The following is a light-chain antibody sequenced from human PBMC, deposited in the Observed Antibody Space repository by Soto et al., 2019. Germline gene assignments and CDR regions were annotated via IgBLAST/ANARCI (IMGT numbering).Light chain of an antibody. Sequence: EIVLTQSPDTLSLSPGERATVSCRASQSVSNNDLAWYQQRPGQAPRIVLYGASTRPTGIPDRFSGSGSGTEFTLTISRLEPEDFAVYYCHHYSRSPPYTFGQGPKLHI. CDR1: QSVSNND. CDR3: HHYSRSPPYT. CDR2: GAS. V-gene: IGKV3-20*01. J-gene: IGKJ2*01.